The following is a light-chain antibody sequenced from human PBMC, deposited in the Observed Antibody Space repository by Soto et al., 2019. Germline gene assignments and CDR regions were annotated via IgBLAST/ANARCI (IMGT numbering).Light chain of an antibody. CDR2: DAS. CDR3: QQYGSSRT. CDR1: RSVSSSY. Sequence: EIVLTQSPATLSLSPGERATLSCGASRSVSSSYLAWYQQKPGLAPRLLIYDASSRATGIPDRFSGSGSGTDFTLTISRLEPEDFAVYYCQQYGSSRTFDQGTKVDIK. V-gene: IGKV3D-20*01. J-gene: IGKJ1*01.